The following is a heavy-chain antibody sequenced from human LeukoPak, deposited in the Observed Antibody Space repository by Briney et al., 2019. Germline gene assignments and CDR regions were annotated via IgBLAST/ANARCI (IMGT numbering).Heavy chain of an antibody. J-gene: IGHJ3*02. CDR3: ARGSYGDYGDAFDI. Sequence: SQTLFLTCTVSGGSISSGDYYWSWIRQPPGTGLEWIGYIYYSGSTYYNPSLKSRVTISVDTSKNQFSLKLSSVTAADTAVYYCARGSYGDYGDAFDIWGKGTMVTVSS. CDR1: GGSISSGDYY. D-gene: IGHD4-17*01. CDR2: IYYSGST. V-gene: IGHV4-30-4*01.